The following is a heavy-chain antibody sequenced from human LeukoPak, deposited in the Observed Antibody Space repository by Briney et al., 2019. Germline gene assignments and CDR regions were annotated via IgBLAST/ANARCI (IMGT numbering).Heavy chain of an antibody. J-gene: IGHJ6*02. CDR3: ARDRLRVGATWHYYYGMDV. CDR1: GYTFTGYY. Sequence: ASVKVSCKASGYTFTGYYMHWVRQAPGQGLEWMGWINPNSGGTNYAQKFQGRVTMTRDMSISTAYMELSRLRSDDTAVYYCARDRLRVGATWHYYYGMDVWGQGTTVTVSS. CDR2: INPNSGGT. V-gene: IGHV1-2*02. D-gene: IGHD1-26*01.